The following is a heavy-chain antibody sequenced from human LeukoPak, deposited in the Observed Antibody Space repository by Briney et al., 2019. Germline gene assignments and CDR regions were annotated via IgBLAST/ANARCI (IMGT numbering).Heavy chain of an antibody. J-gene: IGHJ4*02. D-gene: IGHD3-3*02. CDR2: LNPHSGNT. Sequence: ASVKVSCKASGYTFTNYDINWVRQATGQGLEWMGWLNPHSGNTGYAQKFQGRVTMTRNTSISTAYMELSSLRSEDTAVYYCARGPIFGVVITRFYFDYWGQGTLVTVSS. CDR3: ARGPIFGVVITRFYFDY. V-gene: IGHV1-8*01. CDR1: GYTFTNYD.